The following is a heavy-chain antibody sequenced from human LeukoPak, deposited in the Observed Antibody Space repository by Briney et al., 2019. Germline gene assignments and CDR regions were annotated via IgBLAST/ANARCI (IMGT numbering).Heavy chain of an antibody. CDR2: IYINETT. CDR3: ARDVTSWGSPVGMDV. J-gene: IGHJ6*02. V-gene: IGHV3-53*01. D-gene: IGHD7-27*01. CDR1: GFYVSANY. Sequence: PGGSLRLSCAASGFYVSANYMSWVRQAQGKGLEWVSVIYINETTYYAASVKGRFTISRDNYKNTLYLQMNSLRAEDTAVYYCARDVTSWGSPVGMDVWGQGTTVTVSS.